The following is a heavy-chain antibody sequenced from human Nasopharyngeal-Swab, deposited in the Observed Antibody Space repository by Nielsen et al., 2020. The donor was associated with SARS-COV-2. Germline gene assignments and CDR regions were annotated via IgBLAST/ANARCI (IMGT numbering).Heavy chain of an antibody. CDR3: ARDVSSYNNWFDP. V-gene: IGHV3-23*01. J-gene: IGHJ5*02. CDR2: IVGSGDISGSGGNT. D-gene: IGHD3-16*02. CDR1: GYSFRTYG. Sequence: GGSLRLSCVASGYSFRTYGMSWVRQAPGKGLELVAAIVGSGDISGSGGNTYYADSVKGRFTISRDNSKNTLSLQMNSLRAEDTAVYYCARDVSSYNNWFDPWGQGTLVTVSS.